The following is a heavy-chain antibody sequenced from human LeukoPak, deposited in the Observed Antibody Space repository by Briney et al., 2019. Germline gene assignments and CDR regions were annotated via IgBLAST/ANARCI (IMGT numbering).Heavy chain of an antibody. CDR2: IYSGGST. CDR3: APGPGFGELSENWFDP. Sequence: PGGSLRLSCVASGFSVSSVYMTWVRQAPGKGLEWVSVIYSGGSTYYADSVKGRFTISRDNSKNTLYLQVNSLRAEDTAVYYCAPGPGFGELSENWFDPWGQGTPVTVSS. D-gene: IGHD3-10*01. V-gene: IGHV3-53*01. CDR1: GFSVSSVY. J-gene: IGHJ5*02.